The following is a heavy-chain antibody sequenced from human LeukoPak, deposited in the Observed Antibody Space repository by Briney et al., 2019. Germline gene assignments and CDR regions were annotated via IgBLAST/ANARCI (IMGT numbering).Heavy chain of an antibody. CDR2: ISTSGGAI. CDR3: AREHCSGGGYYYFDY. V-gene: IGHV3-48*03. J-gene: IGHJ4*02. D-gene: IGHD2-15*01. Sequence: GGSLRLSCAASGFTFSDYEMNWVRQAPVKGLEWVSYISTSGGAIYYAESVKGRFTISRDNAKNSLYLQMHSLTVEDTAVYYCAREHCSGGGYYYFDYWGQGTLVTVSS. CDR1: GFTFSDYE.